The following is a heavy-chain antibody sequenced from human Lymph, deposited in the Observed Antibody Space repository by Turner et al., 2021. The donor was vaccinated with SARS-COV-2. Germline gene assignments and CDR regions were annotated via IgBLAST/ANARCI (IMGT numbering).Heavy chain of an antibody. J-gene: IGHJ5*02. CDR1: GGPISSYY. CDR3: ARVLKIPRELLWFGEPEGDNWFDP. D-gene: IGHD3-10*01. Sequence: QVQLQESGPGLVKPSETLSLTCTVSGGPISSYYWCWIRQPAGKGLEWIGRIYTSGSTNYNPSLKSRVTMSVDTSKNQFSLKLSSVTAADTAVYYCARVLKIPRELLWFGEPEGDNWFDPWGQGTLVTVSS. V-gene: IGHV4-4*07. CDR2: IYTSGST.